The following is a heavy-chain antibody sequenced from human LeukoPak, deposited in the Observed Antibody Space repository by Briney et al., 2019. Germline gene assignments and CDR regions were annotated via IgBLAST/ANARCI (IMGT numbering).Heavy chain of an antibody. J-gene: IGHJ6*03. CDR3: ARGTRTGTFYYYYYMDV. CDR1: GGSISRYY. V-gene: IGHV4-4*09. CDR2: IYTSGST. Sequence: SETLSLTCTVSGGSISRYYWGGFGQPPGRGLEGIGYIYTSGSTNYNPSLKSRVTISVDTSKNQFSLKLSSVTAADTAVYYCARGTRTGTFYYYYYMDVWGKGTTVTVSS. D-gene: IGHD1-1*01.